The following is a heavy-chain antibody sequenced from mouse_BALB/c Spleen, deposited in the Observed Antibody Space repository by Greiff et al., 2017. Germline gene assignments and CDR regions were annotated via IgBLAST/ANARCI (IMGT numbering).Heavy chain of an antibody. Sequence: EVQGVESGGGLVQPGGSLKLSCAASGFTFSSYTMSWVRQTPEKRLEWVAYISNGGGSTYYPDTVKGRFTISRDNAKNTLYLQMSSLKSEDTAMYYCARHFYYGYVFAYWGQGTLVTVSA. CDR1: GFTFSSYT. CDR3: ARHFYYGYVFAY. CDR2: ISNGGGST. J-gene: IGHJ3*01. D-gene: IGHD1-2*01. V-gene: IGHV5-12-2*01.